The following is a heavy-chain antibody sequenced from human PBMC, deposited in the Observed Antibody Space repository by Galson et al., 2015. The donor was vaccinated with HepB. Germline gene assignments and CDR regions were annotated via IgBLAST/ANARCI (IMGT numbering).Heavy chain of an antibody. CDR2: ITGKGDST. Sequence: SLRLSCAASGFAFDSHAMSWVRQAPGRGLEWISGITGKGDSTFYADSVKARFTVSKDNSNNMLYLQINSLRAEDAGLYFCAKGYGLFDSWGQGILVTVSS. CDR3: AKGYGLFDS. CDR1: GFAFDSHA. D-gene: IGHD5-18*01. J-gene: IGHJ5*01. V-gene: IGHV3-23*01.